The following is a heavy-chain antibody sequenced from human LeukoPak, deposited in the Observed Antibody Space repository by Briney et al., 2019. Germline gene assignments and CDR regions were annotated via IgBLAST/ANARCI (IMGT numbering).Heavy chain of an antibody. V-gene: IGHV3-74*01. CDR3: AKDSDFWSGYWVGNWFDP. D-gene: IGHD3-3*01. J-gene: IGHJ5*02. CDR1: GFTFSSYW. Sequence: GGSLRLSCAASGFTFSSYWMHWVRQAPGKGLVWVSRIKSDGSTRYADSVKGRFTISRDNSKNTLYLQMNSLRAEDTAVYYCAKDSDFWSGYWVGNWFDPWGQGTLVTVSS. CDR2: IKSDGST.